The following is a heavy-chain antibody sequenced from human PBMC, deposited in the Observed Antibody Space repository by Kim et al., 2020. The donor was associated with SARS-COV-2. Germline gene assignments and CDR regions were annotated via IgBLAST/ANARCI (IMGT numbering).Heavy chain of an antibody. V-gene: IGHV3-23*01. J-gene: IGHJ6*01. CDR2: ITGSGGST. CDR1: GFTFNSYA. D-gene: IGHD3-22*01. Sequence: GGSLRLCCAASGFTFNSYALSWVRQAPGKGLEWVSAITGSGGSTYYADSVKGRFTISRDNSKNTLYLQMNSLRTEDPAVYYCAKNRDYYYSSGYYYYY. CDR3: AKNRDYYYSSGYYYYY.